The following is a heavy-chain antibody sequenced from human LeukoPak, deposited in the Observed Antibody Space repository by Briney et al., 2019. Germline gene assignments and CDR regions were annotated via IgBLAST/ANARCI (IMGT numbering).Heavy chain of an antibody. D-gene: IGHD6-19*01. J-gene: IGHJ4*02. CDR3: PSGSSGLYYAY. Sequence: PGGSVRLSCAASGFTFSSYSMNWVRQAPGKGLVWVSSISSSGSTIYYADSVKGRFTISRDNAKNSLYLQMNSLRAEDTAVYYCPSGSSGLYYAYWGQGTLGTVSS. V-gene: IGHV3-48*04. CDR1: GFTFSSYS. CDR2: ISSSGSTI.